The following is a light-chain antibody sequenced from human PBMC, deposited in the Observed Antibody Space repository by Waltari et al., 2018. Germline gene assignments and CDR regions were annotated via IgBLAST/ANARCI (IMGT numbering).Light chain of an antibody. CDR2: WAS. CDR3: QQYYSSPFT. Sequence: DIVMTQSPDSLAVSLVERATITCNPTPSVLYSSNNKNYLAWYQQKPGQPPKLLIYWASTRESGVPDRFSGSGSGADFTLTISSLQAEDVAVYYCQQYYSSPFTFGPGTKVDIK. V-gene: IGKV4-1*01. J-gene: IGKJ3*01. CDR1: PSVLYSSNNKNY.